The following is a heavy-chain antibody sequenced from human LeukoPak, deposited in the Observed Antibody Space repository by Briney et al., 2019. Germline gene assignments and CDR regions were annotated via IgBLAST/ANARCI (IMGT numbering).Heavy chain of an antibody. D-gene: IGHD5-12*01. CDR1: GVTFSSYG. CDR3: AKDRDYDTGEFHH. J-gene: IGHJ4*02. Sequence: PGGSLRLSCAASGVTFSSYGMDWVGQAPGKGLEWGAVISYDGSNKYYADSVKGRFTISRDNSKNTLYLQLNSVRAEDTDGYYCAKDRDYDTGEFHHWGQGTLVTVSS. CDR2: ISYDGSNK. V-gene: IGHV3-30*18.